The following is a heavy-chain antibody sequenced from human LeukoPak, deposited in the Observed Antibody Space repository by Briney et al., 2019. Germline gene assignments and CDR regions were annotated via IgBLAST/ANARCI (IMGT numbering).Heavy chain of an antibody. CDR2: IYYSGST. D-gene: IGHD3-22*01. CDR1: GGSISSGGYS. CDR3: ARERYYYDSSGYYRYFDY. J-gene: IGHJ4*02. Sequence: PSQTLSLTCAVSGGSISSGGYSWSWIRQPPGKGLEWIGYIYYSGSTNYNPTLKSRVTISVDTSKNQFSLKLSSVTAADTAVYYCARERYYYDSSGYYRYFDYWGQGTLVTVSS. V-gene: IGHV4-61*08.